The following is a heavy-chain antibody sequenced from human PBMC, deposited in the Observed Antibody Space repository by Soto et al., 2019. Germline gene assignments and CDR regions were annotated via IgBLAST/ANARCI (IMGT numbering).Heavy chain of an antibody. D-gene: IGHD4-17*01. CDR3: ARDSGGTTVAFGMDV. CDR2: IIPIFGTA. J-gene: IGHJ6*02. Sequence: QVQLVQSGAEVKKPGSSVKVSCKASGGTFSSYAISWVRQAPGQGLEWMGGIIPIFGTANYAQKFQGRVTITADESTSTAYMELSSLRSDDTAGYYCARDSGGTTVAFGMDVWGQGTPVTVSS. V-gene: IGHV1-69*01. CDR1: GGTFSSYA.